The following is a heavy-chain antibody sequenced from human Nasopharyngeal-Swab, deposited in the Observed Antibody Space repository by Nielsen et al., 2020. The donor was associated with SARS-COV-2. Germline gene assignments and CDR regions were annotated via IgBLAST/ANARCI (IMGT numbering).Heavy chain of an antibody. CDR1: GFTFNNFG. CDR3: ARGWGSYPYYLEY. CDR2: ISSDGSSK. Sequence: GESLKISCAASGFTFNNFGMHWVRQAPGKGLEWVAVISSDGSSKYYADSVEGRFTISRDNSKTTLYLQMHSLRAEDTAVYYCARGWGSYPYYLEYWGQGTLVTVSS. J-gene: IGHJ4*02. V-gene: IGHV3-30*03. D-gene: IGHD1-26*01.